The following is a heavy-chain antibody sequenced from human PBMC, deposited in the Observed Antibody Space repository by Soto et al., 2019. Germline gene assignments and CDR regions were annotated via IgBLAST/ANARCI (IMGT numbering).Heavy chain of an antibody. CDR2: INPNSGGT. CDR3: ARAVGSYWLDY. Sequence: ASVKVSCKASGYTFTGYYMHWVRQAPGQGLEWMGWINPNSGGTNYAQKFQGWVTMTRDTSISTAYMELSGLRSDDTAVYYCARAVGSYWLDYWGQGTLVTVSS. V-gene: IGHV1-2*04. J-gene: IGHJ4*02. CDR1: GYTFTGYY. D-gene: IGHD1-26*01.